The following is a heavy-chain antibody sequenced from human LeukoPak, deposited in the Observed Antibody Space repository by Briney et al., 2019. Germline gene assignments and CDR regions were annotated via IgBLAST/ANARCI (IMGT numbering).Heavy chain of an antibody. Sequence: PGGSLRPSCAASGFTFSSYAMSWVRQAPGKGLEWVSAISGSGGSTYYADSVKGRFTISRDNSKNTLYLQMNSLRAEDTAVYYCARTDYYDSSGYCPYWGQGTLVTVSS. D-gene: IGHD3-22*01. CDR1: GFTFSSYA. J-gene: IGHJ4*02. CDR3: ARTDYYDSSGYCPY. CDR2: ISGSGGST. V-gene: IGHV3-23*01.